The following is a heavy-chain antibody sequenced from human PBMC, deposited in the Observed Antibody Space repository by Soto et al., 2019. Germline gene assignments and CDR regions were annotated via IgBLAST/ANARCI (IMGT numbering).Heavy chain of an antibody. J-gene: IGHJ5*02. V-gene: IGHV3-9*02. Sequence: GGSLRLSCVASGFTADDYAMHWVRQAPGKGLEWVSGISSNSDTIDYADSVKGRFTISRDNAKNSLFLQMNSLRPEDTAVYYCARDQLEGNWFDPWGQGTLVTVSS. CDR3: ARDQLEGNWFDP. CDR1: GFTADDYA. D-gene: IGHD1-1*01. CDR2: ISSNSDTI.